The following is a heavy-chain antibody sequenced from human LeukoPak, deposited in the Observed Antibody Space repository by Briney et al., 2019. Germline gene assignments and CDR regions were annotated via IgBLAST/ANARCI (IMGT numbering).Heavy chain of an antibody. D-gene: IGHD1-26*01. CDR1: GYSISSGYY. CDR2: IYHSGST. V-gene: IGHV4-38-2*02. Sequence: PLETLSLTCTVSGYSISSGYYWGWIRQPPGKGLEWIGSIYHSGSTYYNPSLKSRVTISVDTSKNQFSLKLSSVTAADTAVYYCARAFYSGSPFDYWGQGTLVTVSS. J-gene: IGHJ4*02. CDR3: ARAFYSGSPFDY.